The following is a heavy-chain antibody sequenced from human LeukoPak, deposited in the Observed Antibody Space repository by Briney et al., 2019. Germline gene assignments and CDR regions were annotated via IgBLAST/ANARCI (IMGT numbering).Heavy chain of an antibody. V-gene: IGHV4-34*01. CDR1: GGSFSGYY. CDR2: INHSGST. Sequence: PSETLSLTCAVYGGSFSGYYWSWIRQPPGKGLEWIGEINHSGSTNYNPSLKSRVTISVDTSKNQFSLKLSSVTAADTAVYYCARSSGWYVSGMDVWGQGTTVTVSS. J-gene: IGHJ6*02. D-gene: IGHD6-19*01. CDR3: ARSSGWYVSGMDV.